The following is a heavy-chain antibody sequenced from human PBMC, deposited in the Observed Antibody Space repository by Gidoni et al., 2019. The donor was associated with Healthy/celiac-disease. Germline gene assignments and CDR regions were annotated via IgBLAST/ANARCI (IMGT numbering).Heavy chain of an antibody. V-gene: IGHV3-23*01. Sequence: EVQLLESGGGLVQPGGSLRLSCAASGFTFSSYAMSWVRQAPGKGLEWVSAIIGSGGSTYYADSVKGRFTISRDNSKNTLYLQMNSLRAEDTAVYYCAKVGFITMVRGVIPPFDYWGQGTLVTVSS. CDR2: IIGSGGST. J-gene: IGHJ4*02. CDR3: AKVGFITMVRGVIPPFDY. CDR1: GFTFSSYA. D-gene: IGHD3-10*01.